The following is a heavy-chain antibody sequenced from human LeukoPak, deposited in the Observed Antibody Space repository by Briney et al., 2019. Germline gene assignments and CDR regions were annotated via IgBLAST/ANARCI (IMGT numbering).Heavy chain of an antibody. CDR3: ARHNGASMVRGVIIFDY. CDR2: TYHSGST. CDR1: GGSISSSNW. J-gene: IGHJ4*02. Sequence: PSGTLSLTCAVSGGSISSSNWWSWVRQPPGKGLEWIGETYHSGSTNYNPSLKSRVTISVDTSKNQFSLQLSSVTAADTALYYCARHNGASMVRGVIIFDYWGQGTLVTVSS. D-gene: IGHD3-10*01. V-gene: IGHV4-4*02.